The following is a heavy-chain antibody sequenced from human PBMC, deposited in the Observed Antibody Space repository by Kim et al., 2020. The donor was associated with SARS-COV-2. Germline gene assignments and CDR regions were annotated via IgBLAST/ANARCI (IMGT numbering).Heavy chain of an antibody. CDR2: DGRTT. D-gene: IGHD1-26*01. CDR3: ARGSKDWVGIDN. V-gene: IGHV3-74*01. Sequence: DGRTTSYADSVQGRFTISRDNAKNTLYLQMTSLRAEDAAVYYCARGSKDWVGIDNWGQGTLVTVSS. J-gene: IGHJ4*02.